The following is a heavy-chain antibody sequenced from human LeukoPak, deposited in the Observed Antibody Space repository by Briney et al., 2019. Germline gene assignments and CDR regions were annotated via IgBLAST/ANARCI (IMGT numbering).Heavy chain of an antibody. CDR1: GYTFTGYY. Sequence: ASVKVSCKASGYTFTGYYMHWVRQAPGQGLEWMGWINPNSGGTNYAQKFQGRVSMTRDTSISTAYMDLSSLRSDDTAVYYCARGPSHGAFDIWGQGTMVTVSS. V-gene: IGHV1-2*02. J-gene: IGHJ3*02. CDR3: ARGPSHGAFDI. CDR2: INPNSGGT.